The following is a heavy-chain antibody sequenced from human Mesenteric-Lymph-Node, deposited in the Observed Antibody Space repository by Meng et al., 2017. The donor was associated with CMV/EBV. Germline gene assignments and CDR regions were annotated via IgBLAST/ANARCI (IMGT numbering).Heavy chain of an antibody. D-gene: IGHD3-9*01. CDR3: ARVKTFDILTDSRGDFDY. V-gene: IGHV4-59*01. J-gene: IGHJ4*02. Sequence: GSLRLSCTVSGDSIRSYYWNWIRQPPGKGLEWIGYIYYSGNTNYNPSLKSRVTISVDTSKNQFSLKLSSVTAADTAVYYCARVKTFDILTDSRGDFDYWGQGTMVTVSS. CDR2: IYYSGNT. CDR1: GDSIRSYY.